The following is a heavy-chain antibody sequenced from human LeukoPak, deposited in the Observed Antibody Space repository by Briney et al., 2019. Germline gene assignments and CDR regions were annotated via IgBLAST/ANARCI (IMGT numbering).Heavy chain of an antibody. D-gene: IGHD3-22*01. J-gene: IGHJ4*02. CDR3: ARGDSICYDSSGYSY. V-gene: IGHV4-34*01. CDR1: GGSFSGYY. Sequence: SETLSLTCAVYGGSFSGYYWSWIRQPPGKGLEWIGEINHSGSTNYNPSLKSRVTISVDTSKNQFSLKLSSVTAADTAVYYCARGDSICYDSSGYSYWGQGTLVTVSS. CDR2: INHSGST.